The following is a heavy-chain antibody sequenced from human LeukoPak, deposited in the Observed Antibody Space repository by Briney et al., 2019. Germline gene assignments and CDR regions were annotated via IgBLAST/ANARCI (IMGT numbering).Heavy chain of an antibody. J-gene: IGHJ4*02. Sequence: PSETLSLTCTVSGGSLSSYYWSWIRQPPGKGLEWIGYIYTSGSTNYNPSLKSRVTISVDTSKNQFSLKLSSVTAADTAVYYCARGGGYYTYYFDYWGQGTLVTVSS. D-gene: IGHD3-22*01. V-gene: IGHV4-4*09. CDR2: IYTSGST. CDR3: ARGGGYYTYYFDY. CDR1: GGSLSSYY.